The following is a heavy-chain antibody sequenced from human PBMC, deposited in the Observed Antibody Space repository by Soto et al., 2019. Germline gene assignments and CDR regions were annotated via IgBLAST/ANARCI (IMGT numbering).Heavy chain of an antibody. V-gene: IGHV3-23*01. Sequence: GGSLRLSCAASGFTFSSYAMSWVRQAPGKGLEWVSAISGSGGSTYYADSVRGRFTISRDNSKNTLYLQMNSLRAEDTAVYYCAMGGYDILTGYYPYYFDYSSVDYWGQGTLVTVSS. CDR1: GFTFSSYA. CDR2: ISGSGGST. CDR3: AMGGYDILTGYYPYYFDYSSVDY. J-gene: IGHJ4*02. D-gene: IGHD3-9*01.